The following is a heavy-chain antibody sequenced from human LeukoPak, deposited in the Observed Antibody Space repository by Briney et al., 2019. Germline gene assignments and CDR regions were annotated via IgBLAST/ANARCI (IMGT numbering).Heavy chain of an antibody. Sequence: ASVKVSCKASGYTFTVYYMHWVRQAPGQGLGWMGWINPNSGGTNYAQKFQARVTMTRDTSISTAYMELSRLRSDDTAVYYCARVGTVTTTFDYWGQGTLVTVSS. D-gene: IGHD4-11*01. CDR2: INPNSGGT. J-gene: IGHJ4*02. CDR1: GYTFTVYY. V-gene: IGHV1-2*02. CDR3: ARVGTVTTTFDY.